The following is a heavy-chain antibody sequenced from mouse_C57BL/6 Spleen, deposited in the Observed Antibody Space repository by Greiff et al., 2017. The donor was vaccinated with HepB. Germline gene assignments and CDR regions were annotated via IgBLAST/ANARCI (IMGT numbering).Heavy chain of an antibody. Sequence: QVQLQQSGAELARPGASVKMSCKASGYTFTSYTMHWVKQRPGQGLEWIGYINPSSGYTKYNQKFKDKATLTADKSSSTAYMQLSSLTSEDSAVYYCARWDYYGSSSLAWFAYWGQGTLVTVSA. CDR1: GYTFTSYT. J-gene: IGHJ3*01. D-gene: IGHD1-1*01. CDR2: INPSSGYT. CDR3: ARWDYYGSSSLAWFAY. V-gene: IGHV1-4*01.